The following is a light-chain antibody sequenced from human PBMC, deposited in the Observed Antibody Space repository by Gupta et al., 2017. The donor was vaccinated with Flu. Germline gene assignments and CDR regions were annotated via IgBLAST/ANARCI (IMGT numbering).Light chain of an antibody. CDR2: EVS. J-gene: IGLJ1*01. CDR1: SSDVGGFNH. CDR3: SSYTSGSTYV. Sequence: QSALTQPASVSGSPGQSITISCTGTSSDVGGFNHVSWYQQHPSKAPKLMISEVSKRPSGVANRFSGSKSGNTASLTISGRQAEDEADYFCSSYTSGSTYVFGNGTKVTVL. V-gene: IGLV2-14*01.